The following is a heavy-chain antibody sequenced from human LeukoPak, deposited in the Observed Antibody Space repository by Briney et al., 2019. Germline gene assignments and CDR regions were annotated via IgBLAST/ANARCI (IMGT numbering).Heavy chain of an antibody. CDR1: GFTFSSYA. V-gene: IGHV3-23*01. CDR3: AKPKAYYDSSGYEV. J-gene: IGHJ4*02. Sequence: GGSLRLSCAASGFTFSSYAMSWVRQTPGKGLEWVSAISGSGGSTYYADSVKGRYTISRDNSKNTLYLQMSSLRAEDTAVYYCAKPKAYYDSSGYEVWGQGTLVTVSS. CDR2: ISGSGGST. D-gene: IGHD3-22*01.